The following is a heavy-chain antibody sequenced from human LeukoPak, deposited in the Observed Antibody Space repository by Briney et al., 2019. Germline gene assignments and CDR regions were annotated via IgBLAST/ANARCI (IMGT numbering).Heavy chain of an antibody. CDR1: GFTFSNYN. D-gene: IGHD3-22*01. CDR2: TSRSSSTI. CDR3: ARDYYDGSGYYYGDAFDI. V-gene: IGHV3-48*01. Sequence: HAGGSLRLSCAASGFTFSNYNMNWVRQAPGKGLEWVSYTSRSSSTIYYAGSVKGRFTISRDNAKNSLYLQMNSLRAEDTAVYYCARDYYDGSGYYYGDAFDIWGQGTVVTVSS. J-gene: IGHJ3*02.